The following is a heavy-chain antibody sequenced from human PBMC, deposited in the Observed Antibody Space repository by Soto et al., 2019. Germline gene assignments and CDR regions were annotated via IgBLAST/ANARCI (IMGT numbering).Heavy chain of an antibody. CDR3: ARELVRGVTRY. D-gene: IGHD3-10*01. Sequence: PGGSLRLSCAVSGFSVSSNYMSWVRQAPGKGLEWVSVIYSDGSTYHADSVKGRFTISRDNSKNTVYLQMNSLRAEDTAVYYCARELVRGVTRYWGQGTQVTVSS. V-gene: IGHV3-66*01. CDR2: IYSDGST. CDR1: GFSVSSNY. J-gene: IGHJ4*02.